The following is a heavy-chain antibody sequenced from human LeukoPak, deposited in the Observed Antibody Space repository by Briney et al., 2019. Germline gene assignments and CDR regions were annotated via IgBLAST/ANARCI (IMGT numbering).Heavy chain of an antibody. J-gene: IGHJ4*02. CDR3: AKDTTTGDPAPLDY. CDR1: GFSVSNIY. V-gene: IGHV3-30*18. D-gene: IGHD1-1*01. CDR2: ISYDGSNK. Sequence: GGSLRLSCAVSGFSVSNIYMSWVRQAPGKGLEWVAVISYDGSNKYYADSVKGRFTISRDNSKNTLYLQMNSLRAEDTAVYYCAKDTTTGDPAPLDYWGQGTLVTVSS.